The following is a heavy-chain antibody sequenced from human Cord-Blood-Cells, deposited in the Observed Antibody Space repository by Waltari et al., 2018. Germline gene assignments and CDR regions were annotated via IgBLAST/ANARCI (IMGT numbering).Heavy chain of an antibody. CDR2: IYPVDSHT. CDR3: ARHGSGWYGVDY. V-gene: IGHV5-51*01. CDR1: GYSFTSYW. Sequence: EVPLVQSGAEVKKPGESLKISCTGSGYSFTSYWLGWVRPMPGKGQEWMGLIYPVDSHTRYSPSFQGPVTISADKAISTAYLQWSSLKASDTAMYYCARHGSGWYGVDYWAQGTLVTVSS. J-gene: IGHJ4*02. D-gene: IGHD6-19*01.